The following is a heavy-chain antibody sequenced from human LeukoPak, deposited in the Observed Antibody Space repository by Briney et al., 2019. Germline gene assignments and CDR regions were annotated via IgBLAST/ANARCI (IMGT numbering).Heavy chain of an antibody. CDR3: ALTSDYYDSSGYYGVEYIQH. Sequence: GASVKVSCKASGGTFSSYAISWVRQAPGQGLEWMGRIIPILGIANYAQKFQGRVTITADKSTSTAYMELSSLRSEDTAVYYCALTSDYYDSSGYYGVEYIQHWGQGSLVTVSS. V-gene: IGHV1-69*04. CDR2: IIPILGIA. D-gene: IGHD3-22*01. J-gene: IGHJ1*01. CDR1: GGTFSSYA.